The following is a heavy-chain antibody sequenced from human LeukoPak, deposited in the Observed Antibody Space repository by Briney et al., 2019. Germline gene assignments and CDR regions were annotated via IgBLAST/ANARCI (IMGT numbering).Heavy chain of an antibody. CDR2: IYSGGST. D-gene: IGHD5-18*01. CDR1: GFTVSSNY. Sequence: GGSLTLSCAASGFTVSSNYMSWVRQAPGKGLEWVSVIYSGGSTYYADSVKGRFTISRDNSKNTLYLQMNSLRAEDTAVYYCARDRDSYGFDYWGQGTLVTVSS. J-gene: IGHJ4*02. V-gene: IGHV3-53*01. CDR3: ARDRDSYGFDY.